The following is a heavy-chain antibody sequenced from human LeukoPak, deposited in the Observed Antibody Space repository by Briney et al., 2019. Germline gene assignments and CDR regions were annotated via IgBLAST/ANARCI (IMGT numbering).Heavy chain of an antibody. D-gene: IGHD3-3*02. Sequence: RPGGSLRLSCAASGFTFSSYGMHWVRQAPGKGLEWVAVISYDGSNKYYADSVKGRFTISRDNSKNTLYLQMNSLRAEDTAVYYCANLALLHLYWGQGTLVTVSS. CDR2: ISYDGSNK. J-gene: IGHJ4*02. V-gene: IGHV3-30*18. CDR3: ANLALLHLY. CDR1: GFTFSSYG.